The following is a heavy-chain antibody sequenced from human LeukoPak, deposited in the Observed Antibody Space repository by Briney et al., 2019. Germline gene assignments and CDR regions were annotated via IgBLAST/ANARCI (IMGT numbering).Heavy chain of an antibody. J-gene: IGHJ5*02. V-gene: IGHV1-18*04. CDR1: GYTFTSYG. CDR3: ARDLLGCSSTSCRPYNWFDP. D-gene: IGHD2-2*01. Sequence: ASVKVSCKASGYTFTSYGISWVRQAPGQGLEWMGWISAYNGSTNYAQKLQGRVTMTTDTSTSTAYMELRSLRSDDTAVYYCARDLLGCSSTSCRPYNWFDPWGQGTLVTVSS. CDR2: ISAYNGST.